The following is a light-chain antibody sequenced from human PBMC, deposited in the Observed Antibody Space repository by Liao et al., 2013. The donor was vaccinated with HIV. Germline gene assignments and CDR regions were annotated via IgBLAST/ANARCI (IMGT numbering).Light chain of an antibody. CDR3: QVWDSDSDHPV. CDR1: NIGSKS. Sequence: SYVLTQPPSVSVAPGKTARITCGGYNIGSKSVHWYQQKPGQAPVVVIYYDSDRPSGIPGRFSGSNSGNTATLNISWVEAGDEADYYCQVWDSDSDHPVFGGGTKVTVL. CDR2: YDS. J-gene: IGLJ2*01. V-gene: IGLV3-21*04.